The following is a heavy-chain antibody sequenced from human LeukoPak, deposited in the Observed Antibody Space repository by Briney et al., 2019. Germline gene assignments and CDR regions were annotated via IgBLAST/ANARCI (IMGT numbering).Heavy chain of an antibody. Sequence: SESLSLTCTVSGYSISSSYYWGWIRRPPGKGLEWIGSIYHSGSTYYNPSLKSRVTISVDTSKNQFSLNLSSLTAADTAVYYCARMEGYGYSGHTEYWGQGTLVTVSS. CDR2: IYHSGST. D-gene: IGHD5-18*01. CDR1: GYSISSSYY. V-gene: IGHV4-38-2*02. CDR3: ARMEGYGYSGHTEY. J-gene: IGHJ4*02.